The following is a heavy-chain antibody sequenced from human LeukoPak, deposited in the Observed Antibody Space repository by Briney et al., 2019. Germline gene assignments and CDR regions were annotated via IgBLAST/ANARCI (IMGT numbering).Heavy chain of an antibody. CDR3: AKPCGGDCYYGMDV. V-gene: IGHV3-30*18. Sequence: GGSLRLSCAASGFTFSSYGMHWVRLAPGKGLEWVAVISYDGSNKYYADSVKGRFTISRDNSKNTLYLQMNSLRAEDTGVYYCAKPCGGDCYYGMDVWGQGTTVTVSS. J-gene: IGHJ6*02. CDR2: ISYDGSNK. CDR1: GFTFSSYG. D-gene: IGHD2-21*01.